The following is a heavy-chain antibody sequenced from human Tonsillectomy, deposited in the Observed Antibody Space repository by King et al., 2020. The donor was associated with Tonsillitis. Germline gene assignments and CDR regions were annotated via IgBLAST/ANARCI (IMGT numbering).Heavy chain of an antibody. CDR2: INAGNGDT. CDR3: ARGMLAPGTELDR. CDR1: GYTFTTYA. J-gene: IGHJ5*02. V-gene: IGHV1-3*01. Sequence: QLVQSGAEVKKPGASVKLSCKASGYTFTTYAIHWMRQAPGQTLEWMGWINAGNGDTTYSQNFQDRVIITTDTSASTAYMDLYGLTFEDTAVDYCARGMLAPGTELDRWGQGTLVTVSS. D-gene: IGHD1-26*01.